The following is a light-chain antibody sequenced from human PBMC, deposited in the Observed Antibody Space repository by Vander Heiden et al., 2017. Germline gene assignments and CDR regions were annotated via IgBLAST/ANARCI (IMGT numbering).Light chain of an antibody. CDR2: STS. J-gene: IGKJ2*01. V-gene: IGKV3-20*01. CDR1: QSVSSSY. CDR3: QQDGSSPFT. Sequence: IVLTQSPGTLSLSPGERATLSCRASQSVSSSYLAWYQQKPGQAPRLLIYSTSSRATGIPDRISGSGSGTDFTLTISRLEPEDFAVFYCQQDGSSPFTFGQGTKVEIK.